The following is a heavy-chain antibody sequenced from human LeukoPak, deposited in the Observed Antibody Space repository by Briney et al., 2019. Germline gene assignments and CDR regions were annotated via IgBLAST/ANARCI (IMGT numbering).Heavy chain of an antibody. V-gene: IGHV1-24*01. CDR3: ATEGDCSSTSCYRRWFDP. CDR2: FDPEDGET. J-gene: IGHJ5*02. Sequence: ASVKVSCKVSGYTLTELSMQWVRQAPGKGLEWMVGFDPEDGETIYAQKFQGRVTMTEDTSTDTAYMELSSLRSEDTAVYYCATEGDCSSTSCYRRWFDPWGQGTLVTVSS. CDR1: GYTLTELS. D-gene: IGHD2-2*01.